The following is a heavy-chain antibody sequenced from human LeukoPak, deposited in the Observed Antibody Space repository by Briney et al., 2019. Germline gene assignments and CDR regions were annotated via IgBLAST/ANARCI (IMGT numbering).Heavy chain of an antibody. D-gene: IGHD3-10*01. CDR1: GGTFSSYA. V-gene: IGHV1-69*06. Sequence: SVKVSCKASGGTFSSYAINWVRQAPGQGLEWMGGIIPIFGKAKYAQKFQGRVTITADKSTSTAYMELSSLRSEDTAVYFCAREDDGSGSYLGYWGQGTLVTVSS. CDR3: AREDDGSGSYLGY. CDR2: IIPIFGKA. J-gene: IGHJ4*02.